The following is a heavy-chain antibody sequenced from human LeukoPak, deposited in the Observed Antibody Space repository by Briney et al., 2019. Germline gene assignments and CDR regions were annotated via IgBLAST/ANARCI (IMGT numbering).Heavy chain of an antibody. V-gene: IGHV1-69*05. J-gene: IGHJ3*02. CDR2: IIPIFGTA. Sequence: SVKVSCKASGGTFRSYAISWVRQARGQGVEWMGGIIPIFGTATYAQKFQGRVTITTAESTSTAYMELSSLRSDDTAVYYCAREDVVVPAARGDAFDIWGQGTMVTVSS. CDR3: AREDVVVPAARGDAFDI. CDR1: GGTFRSYA. D-gene: IGHD2-2*01.